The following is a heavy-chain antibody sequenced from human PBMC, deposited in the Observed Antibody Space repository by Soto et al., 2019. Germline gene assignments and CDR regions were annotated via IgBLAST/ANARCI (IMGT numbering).Heavy chain of an antibody. Sequence: GGSLRLSCAASGFTFDDYTMHRVRQAPGKGLEWVSLISWDGGSTYYADSVKGRFTISRDNSKNSLYLQMNSLRTEDTALYYCAKDRSGEAIPGYYYYGMDVWGQGTTVTVSS. CDR2: ISWDGGST. D-gene: IGHD6-19*01. CDR3: AKDRSGEAIPGYYYYGMDV. V-gene: IGHV3-43*01. CDR1: GFTFDDYT. J-gene: IGHJ6*02.